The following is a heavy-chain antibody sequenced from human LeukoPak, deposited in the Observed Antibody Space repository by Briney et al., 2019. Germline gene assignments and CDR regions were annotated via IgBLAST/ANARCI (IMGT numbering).Heavy chain of an antibody. CDR3: ARALTGYYAVGY. J-gene: IGHJ4*02. V-gene: IGHV3-21*01. CDR2: ISSSSSYI. D-gene: IGHD3-9*01. CDR1: GFTFSSYS. Sequence: PGGSLRLSCAASGFTFSSYSMNWVRQAPGKGLEWVSSISSSSSYIYYADSVKGRFTISRDNAKNSLYLQMNSLRAGDTAVYYCARALTGYYAVGYWGREPWSPSPQ.